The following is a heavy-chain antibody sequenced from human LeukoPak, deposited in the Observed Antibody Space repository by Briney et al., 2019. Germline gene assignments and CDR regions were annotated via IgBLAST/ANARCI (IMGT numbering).Heavy chain of an antibody. J-gene: IGHJ6*02. CDR1: GGPFSGYY. CDR2: FNYSGGT. D-gene: IGHD2-15*01. V-gene: IGHV4-34*01. CDR3: ARGRSNYYYYGMDV. Sequence: SETLSLTCAVYGGPFSGYYWRWISQPPGKGLEWIGGFNYSGGTTYNPSLKSRVTITVDTSKNKFSLKLNSVTAAAKAVYYCARGRSNYYYYGMDVWGQGTTVTVSS.